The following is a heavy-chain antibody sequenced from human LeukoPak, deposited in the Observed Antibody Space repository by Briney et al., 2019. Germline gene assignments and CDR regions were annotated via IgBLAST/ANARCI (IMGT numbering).Heavy chain of an antibody. Sequence: ASVKVSCKASGYTFTSYAMNWVRQAPGQGLEWMGWINPNSGGTNYAQKFQGWVTMTRDTSISTAYMELSRLRSDDTAVYYCARSLLANYYDSSGYPDYWGQGTLVTVSS. J-gene: IGHJ4*02. CDR1: GYTFTSYA. V-gene: IGHV1-2*04. D-gene: IGHD3-22*01. CDR3: ARSLLANYYDSSGYPDY. CDR2: INPNSGGT.